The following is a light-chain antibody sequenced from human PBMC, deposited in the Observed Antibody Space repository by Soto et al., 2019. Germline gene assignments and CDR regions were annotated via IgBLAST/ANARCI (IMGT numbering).Light chain of an antibody. V-gene: IGLV3-1*01. CDR2: QDN. CDR1: KLGERY. Sequence: SYELTQPPSVSVSPGQTASITCSGDKLGERYACWYQQKPGQSPVLVIYQDNRRPSGIPERFSGSNSGNSATLTISGTQAMGEADYYCQTWDSNSPWFGGGTKLTVL. J-gene: IGLJ3*02. CDR3: QTWDSNSPW.